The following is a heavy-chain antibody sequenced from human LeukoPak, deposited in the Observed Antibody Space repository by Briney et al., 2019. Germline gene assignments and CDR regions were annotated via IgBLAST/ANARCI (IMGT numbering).Heavy chain of an antibody. CDR2: IYYSGST. V-gene: IGHV4-59*01. Sequence: SSETLSLTCTVSGGSISSYYWSWIRQPPGKGLEWIGYIYYSGSTNYNPSLKSRVTISVDTSKNQFSLKLSSVTAADTAVYYCARDRPLWFGELNDAFDIWGQGTMVTVSS. J-gene: IGHJ3*02. D-gene: IGHD3-10*01. CDR1: GGSISSYY. CDR3: ARDRPLWFGELNDAFDI.